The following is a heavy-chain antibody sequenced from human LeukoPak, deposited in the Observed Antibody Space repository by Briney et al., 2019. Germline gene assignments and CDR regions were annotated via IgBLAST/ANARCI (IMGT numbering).Heavy chain of an antibody. CDR3: ARANLWFGELGWIDP. D-gene: IGHD3-10*01. CDR1: GYTFTTYA. J-gene: IGHJ5*02. Sequence: GASVKVSFTASGYTFTTYAMNWVRQAPGQGLEWMGWINTNTGNPTYAQGFTGRFVFSLDTSVSTAYLQISSLKADDTAVYYCARANLWFGELGWIDPWGQGTLVTVSS. V-gene: IGHV7-4-1*02. CDR2: INTNTGNP.